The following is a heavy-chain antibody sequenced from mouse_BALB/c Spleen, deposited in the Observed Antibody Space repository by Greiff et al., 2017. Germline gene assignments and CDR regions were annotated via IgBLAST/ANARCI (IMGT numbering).Heavy chain of an antibody. D-gene: IGHD4-1*01. CDR3: ARAQTGTDWYFDV. CDR1: GFTFTDYY. J-gene: IGHJ1*01. V-gene: IGHV7-3*02. Sequence: DVKLVESGGGLVQPGGSLRLSCATSGFTFTDYYMSWVRQPPGKALEWLGFIRNKANGYTTEYSASVKGRFTISRDNSQSILYLQMNTLRAEDSATYYCARAQTGTDWYFDVWGAGTTVTVSS. CDR2: IRNKANGYTT.